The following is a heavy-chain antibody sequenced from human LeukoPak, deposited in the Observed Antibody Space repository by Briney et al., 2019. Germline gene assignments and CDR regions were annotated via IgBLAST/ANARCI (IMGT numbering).Heavy chain of an antibody. V-gene: IGHV4-39*01. CDR1: GGSVNSGSYY. J-gene: IGHJ3*02. CDR2: IYYGGTT. D-gene: IGHD3-22*01. Sequence: SETLSLTCTVSGGSVNSGSYYWNWIRQPPGKGLEWIASIYYGGTTYYNPSLKSRVTISLDTSKDRFSLKLSSLNAADTAVYYCARSPTYYYDNSVYSHVFDIWGQGTLVTVSS. CDR3: ARSPTYYYDNSVYSHVFDI.